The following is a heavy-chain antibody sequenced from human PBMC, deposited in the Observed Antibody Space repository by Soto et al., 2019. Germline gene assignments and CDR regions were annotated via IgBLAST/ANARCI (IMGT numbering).Heavy chain of an antibody. J-gene: IGHJ4*02. CDR3: TRGHGDFAGDFDY. CDR1: GYTFNKYS. CDR2: ISASNGNT. D-gene: IGHD4-17*01. Sequence: QGLLVQSGAEVKKPGASVKVSCKASGYTFNKYSISWVRQAPGQGLEWMGWISASNGNTDFAQKFQGRVTMAIDTSTSTAYMELRSLRSDDTAVFYCTRGHGDFAGDFDYWGQGTLVTVSS. V-gene: IGHV1-18*04.